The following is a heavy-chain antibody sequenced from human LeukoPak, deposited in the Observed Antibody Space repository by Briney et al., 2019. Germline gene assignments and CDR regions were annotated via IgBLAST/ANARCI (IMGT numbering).Heavy chain of an antibody. CDR1: GGSFSGYY. Sequence: SETLSLTCAVYGGSFSGYYWSWIRQPPGKGLEWIGEINHSGSANYNPSLKSRVTISTDASKNQFSLKLSSVTAADTAVYYCARDVSGWYYYFDPWGQGTLVTVSS. CDR3: ARDVSGWYYYFDP. D-gene: IGHD6-19*01. CDR2: INHSGSA. V-gene: IGHV4-34*01. J-gene: IGHJ5*02.